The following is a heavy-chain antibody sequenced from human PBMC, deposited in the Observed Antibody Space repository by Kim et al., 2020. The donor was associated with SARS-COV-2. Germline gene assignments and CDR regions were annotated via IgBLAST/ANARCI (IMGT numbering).Heavy chain of an antibody. D-gene: IGHD6-13*01. J-gene: IGHJ6*02. CDR3: ARDLYSSSWDAWSYYYYYYGMDV. CDR1: GFTFSSYG. CDR2: IWYDGSNK. V-gene: IGHV3-33*01. Sequence: GGSLRLSCAASGFTFSSYGMHWVRQAPGKGLEWVAVIWYDGSNKYYADSVKGRFTISRDNSKNTLYLQMNSLRAEDTAVYYCARDLYSSSWDAWSYYYYYYGMDVWGQGTTVTVSS.